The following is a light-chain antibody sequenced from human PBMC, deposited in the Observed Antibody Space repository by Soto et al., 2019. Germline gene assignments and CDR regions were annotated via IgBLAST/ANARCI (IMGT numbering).Light chain of an antibody. CDR3: SSYTSSSTYV. Sequence: QSVLTQPASASGSPGQSITISCIGTSSDVGGYNYVSWYQQHPGKAPKLMIYEVSNRPSGVSNRFSGSKSGNTASLTISGLQAEDEADYYCSSYTSSSTYVFGTGTKVTVL. CDR2: EVS. V-gene: IGLV2-14*01. J-gene: IGLJ1*01. CDR1: SSDVGGYNY.